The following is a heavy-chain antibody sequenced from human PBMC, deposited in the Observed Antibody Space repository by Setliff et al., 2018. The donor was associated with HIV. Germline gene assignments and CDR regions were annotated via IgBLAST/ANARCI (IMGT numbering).Heavy chain of an antibody. CDR2: VTPDGGDK. V-gene: IGHV3-7*01. D-gene: IGHD1-26*01. CDR1: GFMFGVDW. Sequence: GSLRLSCAASGFMFGVDWMSWVRQTPGKGPEWVASVTPDGGDKYYANSMRGRFTISRDNGKNAVYLQMNSLRAEDTAVYYCARSGVGAPDPDAFDIWGQGTMVTVSS. CDR3: ARSGVGAPDPDAFDI. J-gene: IGHJ3*02.